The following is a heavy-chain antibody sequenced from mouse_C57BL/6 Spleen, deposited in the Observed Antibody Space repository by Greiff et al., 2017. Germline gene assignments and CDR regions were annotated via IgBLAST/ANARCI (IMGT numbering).Heavy chain of an antibody. CDR1: GYTFTSYW. Sequence: QVQLQQPGAELVKPGASVKLSCKASGYTFTSYWMQWVKQRPGQGLEWIGEIDPSDSYTNYNQKFKGKATLTVDTSSSTAYMQLSSLTSEDSAVYYCARRIGIYDVYYYYAMDYWGQGTSVTVSS. CDR2: IDPSDSYT. V-gene: IGHV1-50*01. CDR3: ARRIGIYDVYYYYAMDY. D-gene: IGHD2-3*01. J-gene: IGHJ4*01.